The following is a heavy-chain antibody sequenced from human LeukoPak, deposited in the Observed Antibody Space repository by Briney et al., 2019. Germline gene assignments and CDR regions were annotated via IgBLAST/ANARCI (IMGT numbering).Heavy chain of an antibody. V-gene: IGHV3-7*03. D-gene: IGHD1-7*01. CDR2: IKQHGNEK. CDR1: GFTFSSYW. J-gene: IGHJ4*02. CDR3: ARALPLRSGTEPFFDR. Sequence: GGSLRLSCEASGFTFSSYWMTWVRQAPGKGLEWVANIKQHGNEKSFVDSVKGRFTISRDNAKNSVYLQMNSLRAEDTAIYYCARALPLRSGTEPFFDRWGQGTLVTVSP.